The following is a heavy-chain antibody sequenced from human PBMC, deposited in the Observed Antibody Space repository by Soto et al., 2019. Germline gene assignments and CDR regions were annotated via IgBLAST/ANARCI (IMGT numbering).Heavy chain of an antibody. J-gene: IGHJ4*02. Sequence: GGSLRLSCTASGFTFSSYWMSWVRQAPGKGLGWVANIKEDGSGKYYVDSVKSRFSISRDNAGNSLYLQMNSLRVEDTAVYYCVRVGRLGGYWGQGAMVTVYS. CDR1: GFTFSSYW. CDR2: IKEDGSGK. CDR3: VRVGRLGGY. D-gene: IGHD3-16*01. V-gene: IGHV3-7*03.